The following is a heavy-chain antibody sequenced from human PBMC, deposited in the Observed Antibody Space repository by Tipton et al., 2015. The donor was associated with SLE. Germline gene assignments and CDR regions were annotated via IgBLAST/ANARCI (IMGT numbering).Heavy chain of an antibody. CDR3: ASFMDSSGWEADY. CDR1: GGSISSSSYY. Sequence: TLSLTCTVSGGSISSSSYYWGWIRQPPGKGLEWIGSIYYSGSTYYNPSLKSRVTISVDTSKNQFSLKLSSVTAADTAVYYCASFMDSSGWEADYWGQGTLVTVSS. J-gene: IGHJ4*02. CDR2: IYYSGST. V-gene: IGHV4-39*07. D-gene: IGHD6-19*01.